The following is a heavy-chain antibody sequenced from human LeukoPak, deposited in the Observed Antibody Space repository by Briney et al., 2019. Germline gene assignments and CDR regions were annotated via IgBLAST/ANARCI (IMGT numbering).Heavy chain of an antibody. V-gene: IGHV3-48*02. CDR3: ARDGYYDSSGYYDMGDAFDI. CDR2: ISSSSSTI. CDR1: GFTFSSYS. D-gene: IGHD3-22*01. J-gene: IGHJ3*02. Sequence: GSLRLSCAASGFTFSSYSMNWVRQAPGKGLGWVSYISSSSSTIYYADSVKGRFTISRDNAKNSLYLQMNSLRDEDTAVYYCARDGYYDSSGYYDMGDAFDIWGQGTMVTVSS.